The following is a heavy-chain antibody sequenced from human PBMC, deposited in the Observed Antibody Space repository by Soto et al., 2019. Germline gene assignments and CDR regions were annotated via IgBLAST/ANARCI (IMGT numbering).Heavy chain of an antibody. J-gene: IGHJ5*02. CDR1: GFTFSNAW. Sequence: EVQLVESGGGLVKPGGSLRLSCAASGFTFSNAWMSWVRQAPGKGLEWVGRIKSKTDGGTTDYAAPVKGRFTISRDDSKNTLYLQMNSLKTEDTDVYYCTTDRSKDLVYGGGRAWGQGTLVTVSS. D-gene: IGHD2-8*01. V-gene: IGHV3-15*01. CDR2: IKSKTDGGTT. CDR3: TTDRSKDLVYGGGRA.